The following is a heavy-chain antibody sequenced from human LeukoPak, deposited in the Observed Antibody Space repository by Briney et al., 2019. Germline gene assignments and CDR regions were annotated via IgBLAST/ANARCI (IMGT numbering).Heavy chain of an antibody. D-gene: IGHD6-6*01. CDR3: ARSSSSSPTGWFDP. CDR1: GYTFTSYG. Sequence: ASVKVSCKASGYTFTSYGISWVRQAPGQGLEWMGWVSAYNGNTNYAQKLQGRVTMTTDSSTSTAYMELRSLRSDDTAVYYCARSSSSSPTGWFDPWGQGTLVTVSS. J-gene: IGHJ5*02. CDR2: VSAYNGNT. V-gene: IGHV1-18*01.